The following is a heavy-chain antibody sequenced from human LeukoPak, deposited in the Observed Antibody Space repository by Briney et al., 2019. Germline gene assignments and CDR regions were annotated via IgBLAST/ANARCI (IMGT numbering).Heavy chain of an antibody. V-gene: IGHV3-21*01. CDR3: ARDQYWWYYDSSGSFDY. CDR1: GFTFSSYS. J-gene: IGHJ4*02. Sequence: PGGSLRLSCAASGFTFSSYSMNWVRQAPGKGLEWVSSISSSSSYIYYADSVKGRFTISRDNAKNSLYLQMNSLRAEDTAVYYCARDQYWWYYDSSGSFDYWGRGTLVTVSS. CDR2: ISSSSSYI. D-gene: IGHD3-22*01.